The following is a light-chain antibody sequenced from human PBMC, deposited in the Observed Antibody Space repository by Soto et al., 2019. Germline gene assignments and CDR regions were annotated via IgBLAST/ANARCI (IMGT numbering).Light chain of an antibody. V-gene: IGKV1-5*01. CDR1: QSISSW. Sequence: DIQMTQSPSTLSASVGDRVTITCRASQSISSWLAWYQQKPGKAPKLLIYDASSLESGVPSRFSGSGSATEFTLNISSLQPDDFATYYCQQYNSYWTFGQGTKVEIK. CDR2: DAS. CDR3: QQYNSYWT. J-gene: IGKJ1*01.